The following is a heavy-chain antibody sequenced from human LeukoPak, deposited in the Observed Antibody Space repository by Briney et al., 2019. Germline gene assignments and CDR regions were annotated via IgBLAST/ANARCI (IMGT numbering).Heavy chain of an antibody. V-gene: IGHV3-23*01. Sequence: GGSLRLSCVASGFTFRSYAMNWVRPAPGKGLEWVSAISRSGGSTYSADSVKGRFTISRDTSKNTLYLQMNSLRAEDTAVYYCAAAYFGVDQYYYGMDVWGQGTTVTVSS. J-gene: IGHJ6*02. CDR1: GFTFRSYA. D-gene: IGHD3-3*01. CDR3: AAAYFGVDQYYYGMDV. CDR2: ISRSGGST.